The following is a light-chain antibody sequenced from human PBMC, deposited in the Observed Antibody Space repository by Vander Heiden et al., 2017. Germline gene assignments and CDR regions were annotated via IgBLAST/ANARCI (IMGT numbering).Light chain of an antibody. CDR2: DAS. V-gene: IGKV1-5*01. CDR1: ESISSW. CDR3: QQYRSYRT. Sequence: DIQMTQSPSTLSASIGDRVTITCRASESISSWLAWYQQKPGKAPKLLIYDASTLESGVPSRFSSSGSATEFTLTISSLQPDDFATYFCQQYRSYRTFGQGTKVEIK. J-gene: IGKJ1*01.